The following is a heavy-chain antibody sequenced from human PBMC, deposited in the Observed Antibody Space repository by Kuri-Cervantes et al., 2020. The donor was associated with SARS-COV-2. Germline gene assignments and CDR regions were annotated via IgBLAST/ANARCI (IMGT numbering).Heavy chain of an antibody. CDR1: GFMFSRYG. J-gene: IGHJ6*02. V-gene: IGHV3-33*05. CDR2: ISFDGNIK. D-gene: IGHD2-15*01. Sequence: GGSLRLSCVASGFMFSRYGMHWVRQAPGKGLEWVAYISFDGNIKDNIDSVKGRFTISRDNSKNTLYLQMNSLRAEDTAVYYCARGYVNCSGGSCYSIHYYYGMDVWGQGTTVTVSS. CDR3: ARGYVNCSGGSCYSIHYYYGMDV.